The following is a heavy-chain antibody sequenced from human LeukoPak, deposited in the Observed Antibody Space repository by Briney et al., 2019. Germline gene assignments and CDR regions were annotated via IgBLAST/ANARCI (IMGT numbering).Heavy chain of an antibody. CDR1: GFTFSSYA. V-gene: IGHV3-23*01. CDR3: AKEPRRDIVATPGDY. Sequence: PGGSLRLSCAASGFTFSSYAMSWVRQAPGKGLEWVSAICGSGGSTYYADSVKGRFTISRDNSKNTLYLQMNSLRAEDTAVYYCAKEPRRDIVATPGDYWGQGTLVTVSS. D-gene: IGHD5-12*01. CDR2: ICGSGGST. J-gene: IGHJ4*02.